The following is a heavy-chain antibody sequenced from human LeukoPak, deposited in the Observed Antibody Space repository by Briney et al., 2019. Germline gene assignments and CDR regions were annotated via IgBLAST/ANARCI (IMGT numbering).Heavy chain of an antibody. J-gene: IGHJ5*02. CDR2: ISNDGGGT. CDR3: AKGSSGYFVDL. D-gene: IGHD3-22*01. Sequence: PGGSLRLSCAASGFIFNNYGLIWVRQAPGKGLEWVSAISNDGGGTNYADFVKGRFIISRGNSKNTLFLQMNSLRAEDTALYYCAKGSSGYFVDLWGQGTLVTVSS. CDR1: GFIFNNYG. V-gene: IGHV3-23*01.